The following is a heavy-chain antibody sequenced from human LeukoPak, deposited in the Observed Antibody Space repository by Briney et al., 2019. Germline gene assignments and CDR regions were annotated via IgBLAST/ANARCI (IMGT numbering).Heavy chain of an antibody. CDR1: GFTVSSNY. CDR2: IYSGGST. J-gene: IGHJ4*02. D-gene: IGHD3-22*01. CDR3: ARVFPTQYYYDSSGYLDY. V-gene: IGHV3-53*01. Sequence: GGSLRLSCAASGFTVSSNYMSWVRQAQGKGLEWVSVIYSGGSTYYADSVKGRFTISRDNSKNTLYLQMNSLRAEDTAVYYCARVFPTQYYYDSSGYLDYWGQGTLVTVSS.